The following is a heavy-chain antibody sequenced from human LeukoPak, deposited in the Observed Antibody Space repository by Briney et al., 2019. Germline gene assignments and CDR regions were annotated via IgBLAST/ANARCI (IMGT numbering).Heavy chain of an antibody. J-gene: IGHJ6*03. V-gene: IGHV4-34*01. Sequence: PSETLSLTCAVYGGSFSGYYWSWIRQPPGKGLEWIGEINHSGSTNYNPSLKSRVTISVDTSKNQFSLKLSSVTAADRAVYYCAREGPAASTFFYYFMDVWGKGTTVTVSS. CDR3: AREGPAASTFFYYFMDV. CDR2: INHSGST. CDR1: GGSFSGYY. D-gene: IGHD2-2*01.